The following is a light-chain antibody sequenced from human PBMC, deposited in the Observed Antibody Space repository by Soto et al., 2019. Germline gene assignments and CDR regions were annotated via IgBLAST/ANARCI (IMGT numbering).Light chain of an antibody. CDR3: QHYNSYSEA. CDR2: TTS. J-gene: IGKJ1*01. CDR1: QGISTD. V-gene: IGKV1-17*01. Sequence: DVQMTQSPSSLSAPVGARVTITCRASQGISTDLNWYQQKPGKAPKLLIYTTSSLQSGVPSRFSGSGSETEFTLTISSLQPDDFATYYCQHYNSYSEAFGQGTKVDIK.